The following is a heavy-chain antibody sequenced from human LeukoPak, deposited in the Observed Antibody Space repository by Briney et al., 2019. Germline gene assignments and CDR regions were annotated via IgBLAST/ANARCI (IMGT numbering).Heavy chain of an antibody. CDR2: IIPILGIA. V-gene: IGHV1-69*04. Sequence: SVKVSCKASGGTFSSYTISWVRQAPGQGLEWMGRIIPILGIANYAQKFQGRVTITADKSTSTAYMELSSLRFEDTAVYYCAREWGYSGSYSFDYWGQGTLVTVSS. CDR1: GGTFSSYT. J-gene: IGHJ4*02. D-gene: IGHD1-26*01. CDR3: AREWGYSGSYSFDY.